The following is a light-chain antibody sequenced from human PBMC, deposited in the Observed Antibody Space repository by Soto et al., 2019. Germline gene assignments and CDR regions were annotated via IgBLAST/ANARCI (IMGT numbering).Light chain of an antibody. CDR2: AAS. CDR1: QSISS. V-gene: IGKV1-39*01. J-gene: IGKJ2*01. Sequence: DIQMTQSPSSLSASVGDRVTITCRASQSISSLNWYQQKPGKAPQLLIYAASSLQSGVPSRFSGSGSGTDVTLTISSLQPEDFATYFCQQSDTTPYTFGRGTNLEIK. CDR3: QQSDTTPYT.